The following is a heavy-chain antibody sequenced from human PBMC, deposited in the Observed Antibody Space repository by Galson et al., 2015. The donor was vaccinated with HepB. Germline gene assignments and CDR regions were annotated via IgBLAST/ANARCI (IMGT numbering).Heavy chain of an antibody. V-gene: IGHV3-23*01. Sequence: SLRLSCAASGFTFSSYAMSWVRQAPGKGLEWVSAISGSGGSTYYADSVKGRFTISRDNSKNTLYLQMNSLRSDDTAVYYCARGALVGVVGGTQNNWFDPWGHGTLVSVSS. J-gene: IGHJ5*02. CDR3: ARGALVGVVGGTQNNWFDP. CDR2: ISGSGGST. CDR1: GFTFSSYA. D-gene: IGHD2-15*01.